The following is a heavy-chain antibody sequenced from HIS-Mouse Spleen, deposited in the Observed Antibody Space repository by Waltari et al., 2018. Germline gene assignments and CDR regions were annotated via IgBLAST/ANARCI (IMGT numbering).Heavy chain of an antibody. V-gene: IGHV3-30*18. CDR2: ISYDGSNK. Sequence: QVQLVESGGGVVQPGRSLRLSCAASGFPFSSYGVPWVRQAPGKGLEWVAVISYDGSNKYYADSVKGRFTISRDNSKNTLYLQMNSLRAEDTAVYYSAKASSGWLDYWGQGTLVTVSS. J-gene: IGHJ4*02. CDR3: AKASSGWLDY. D-gene: IGHD6-19*01. CDR1: GFPFSSYG.